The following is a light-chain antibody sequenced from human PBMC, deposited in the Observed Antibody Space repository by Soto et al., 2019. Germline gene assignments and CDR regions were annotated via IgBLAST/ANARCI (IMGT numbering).Light chain of an antibody. Sequence: EIVLTQSTATLSLSPGERATLSCRASQSIRNYLAWYQQKPGQTPRLLIYDASNRAADIPARFSGNGSGTVFTLTISSREPEDFAVYFCQQRSNGPMTFVPGTKVEIK. J-gene: IGKJ3*01. V-gene: IGKV3-11*01. CDR3: QQRSNGPMT. CDR2: DAS. CDR1: QSIRNY.